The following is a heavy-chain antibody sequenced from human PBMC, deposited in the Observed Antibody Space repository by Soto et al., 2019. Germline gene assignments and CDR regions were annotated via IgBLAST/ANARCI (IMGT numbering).Heavy chain of an antibody. CDR1: RDTFTSYY. CDR3: ARSSGVYFCRSIEGTNWFAA. CDR2: INPHGGST. Sequence: QLVQSGGEVKQPGASVKVSCKAPRDTFTSYYINWVRQAPGQGLEWMGVINPHGGSTAYAQKFKGRVTLTRDTSASRFYLVVSSLMSEDTGMYYCARSSGVYFCRSIEGTNWFAAWGQGTRVTVS. J-gene: IGHJ5*02. V-gene: IGHV1-46*01. D-gene: IGHD3-3*01.